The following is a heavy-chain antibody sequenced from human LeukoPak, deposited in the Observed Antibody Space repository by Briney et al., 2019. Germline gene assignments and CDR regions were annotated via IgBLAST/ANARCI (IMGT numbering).Heavy chain of an antibody. Sequence: KSSETLSLTCTVSGGSISSYYWSWIRQPPGKGLEWIGYIYYSGSTNYNPSLKSRVTISVDTSKNQFSLKLSSVTAADTAVYYCARGFPSIAAAGPGEFDYWGQGTLVTVSS. CDR1: GGSISSYY. J-gene: IGHJ4*02. V-gene: IGHV4-59*01. CDR3: ARGFPSIAAAGPGEFDY. D-gene: IGHD6-13*01. CDR2: IYYSGST.